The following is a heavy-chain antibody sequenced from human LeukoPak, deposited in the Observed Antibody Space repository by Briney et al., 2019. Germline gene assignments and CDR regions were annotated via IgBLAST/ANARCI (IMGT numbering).Heavy chain of an antibody. CDR1: GFSFSSHW. V-gene: IGHV3-74*01. D-gene: IGHD1-7*01. CDR3: ARAHNWKYGTFDY. CDR2: ITNDGSNT. Sequence: GGSLRLSCEASGFSFSSHWMHWVRHSPGKGLVWVSRITNDGSNTVYADSVEGRFTISRDNARNSLYLQMNSLRAEDTAVYYCARAHNWKYGTFDYWGQGTLVTVSS. J-gene: IGHJ4*02.